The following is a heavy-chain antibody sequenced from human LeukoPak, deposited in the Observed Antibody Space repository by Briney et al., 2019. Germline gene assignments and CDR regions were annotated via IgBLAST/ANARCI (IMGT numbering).Heavy chain of an antibody. Sequence: ASVKVSCKASGYTFTSYAMHWVRQAPGQRLEWMGWINAGNGNTKYSQKFQGRVTITRDTSASTAYMELSSLRSEDTAVYYCARETYYYGSGSYRQPVDYWGQGTLVTVSS. D-gene: IGHD3-10*01. CDR2: INAGNGNT. V-gene: IGHV1-3*01. CDR1: GYTFTSYA. CDR3: ARETYYYGSGSYRQPVDY. J-gene: IGHJ4*02.